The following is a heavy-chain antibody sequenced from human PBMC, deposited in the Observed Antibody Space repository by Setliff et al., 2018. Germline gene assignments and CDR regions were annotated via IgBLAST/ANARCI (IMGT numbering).Heavy chain of an antibody. CDR3: ARAGLAATGRKGVFDH. Sequence: GASVKVSCKASGYSFTSHYMHWVRQAPGQGLEWMGIINTGGGSSSSTQKFEGRVTMTRDTSTNTVYMELSGLTSDDTAVYYCARAGLAATGRKGVFDHWGQGTLVT. CDR2: INTGGGSS. CDR1: GYSFTSHY. J-gene: IGHJ4*02. V-gene: IGHV1-46*01. D-gene: IGHD1-1*01.